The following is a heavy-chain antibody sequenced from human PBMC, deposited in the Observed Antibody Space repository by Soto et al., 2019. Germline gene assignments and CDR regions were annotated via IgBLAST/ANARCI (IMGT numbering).Heavy chain of an antibody. Sequence: RSLTCTVSGGSISSGGYYWSWIRQHPGKGLEWIGYIYYSGSTYYNPSLKSRVTISVDTSKNQFSLKLSSVTAADTAVYYCARVVGLRDPSVYYGMDVWGQGTTVTVSS. J-gene: IGHJ6*02. D-gene: IGHD3-3*01. CDR2: IYYSGST. CDR1: GGSISSGGYY. CDR3: ARVVGLRDPSVYYGMDV. V-gene: IGHV4-31*03.